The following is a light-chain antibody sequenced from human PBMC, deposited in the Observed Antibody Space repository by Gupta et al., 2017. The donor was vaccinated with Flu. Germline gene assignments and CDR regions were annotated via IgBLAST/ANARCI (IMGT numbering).Light chain of an antibody. CDR3: QHYGGSPRT. CDR1: PTINNDF. CDR2: CAS. V-gene: IGKV3-20*01. Sequence: EIVLTQSPGTLSLSPGERATLSCRASPTINNDFLAWYQQKPGQAPRVLIYCASHRTFGVPDRFSGSGSGTDFTLTISRLEPEDFALYHCQHYGGSPRTFGQGTKVEF. J-gene: IGKJ1*01.